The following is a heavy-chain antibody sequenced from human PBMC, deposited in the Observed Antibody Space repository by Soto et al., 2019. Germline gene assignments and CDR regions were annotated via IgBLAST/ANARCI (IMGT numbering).Heavy chain of an antibody. CDR3: ARDLDSSGWNGEEYLSMDV. Sequence: GSLRLSCAASGFTFSSYWMHWVRQAPGKGLVWVSRINSDGSSTSYADSVKGRFTISRDNAKNTLYLQMNSLRAEDSAVYYCARDLDSSGWNGEEYLSMDVWGQGTTVTVSS. D-gene: IGHD6-19*01. J-gene: IGHJ6*02. CDR2: INSDGSST. CDR1: GFTFSSYW. V-gene: IGHV3-74*01.